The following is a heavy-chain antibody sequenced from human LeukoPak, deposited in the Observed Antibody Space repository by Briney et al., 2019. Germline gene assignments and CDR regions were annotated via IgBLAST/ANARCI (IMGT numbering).Heavy chain of an antibody. CDR2: ISTDGSST. CDR1: GFTFSSYW. V-gene: IGHV3-74*01. CDR3: ARQGSAYYFDF. J-gene: IGHJ4*02. Sequence: GGSLRLSCAASGFTFSSYWMHWVRQAPGKGLVWVSRISTDGSSTSYADSVKGRFTISRDNAKNTLYLQMNSLRAEDTAVYYCARQGSAYYFDFWGQGLLVTVSS. D-gene: IGHD2-15*01.